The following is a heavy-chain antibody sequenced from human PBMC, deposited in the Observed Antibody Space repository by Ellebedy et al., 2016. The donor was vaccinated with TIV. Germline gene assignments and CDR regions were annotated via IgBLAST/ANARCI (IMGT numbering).Heavy chain of an antibody. J-gene: IGHJ6*02. CDR2: ITRDGTST. V-gene: IGHV3-43*02. CDR1: GFSFSSYG. D-gene: IGHD1-26*01. CDR3: AKDQIGATSRDPFYGMDV. Sequence: PGGSLRLSCAASGFSFSSYGMNWVRQAPGKGLEWVSVITRDGTSTYYADSVKGRFTISRDNSKNSLYLQMNSLRSEDTAFYYCAKDQIGATSRDPFYGMDVWGPGTTVTVSS.